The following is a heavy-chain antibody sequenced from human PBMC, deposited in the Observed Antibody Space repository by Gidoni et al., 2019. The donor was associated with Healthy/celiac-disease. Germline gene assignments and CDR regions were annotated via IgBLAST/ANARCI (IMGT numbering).Heavy chain of an antibody. D-gene: IGHD3-22*01. J-gene: IGHJ4*02. V-gene: IGHV4-61*01. Sequence: QVQLQESGPGLVKPSEPLSLTSTVSGGSVSSGSYYWSWIRQPPGKRLEWIGYIYYSGSTNYNPSLKSRVTISVDTSKNQFSLKLSSVTAADTAVYYCARSRVSPLRYFDYWGQGTLVTVSS. CDR3: ARSRVSPLRYFDY. CDR2: IYYSGST. CDR1: GGSVSSGSYY.